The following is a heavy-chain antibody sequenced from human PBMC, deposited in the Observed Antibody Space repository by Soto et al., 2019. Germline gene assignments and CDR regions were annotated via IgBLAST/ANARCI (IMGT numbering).Heavy chain of an antibody. CDR3: ARGGYDYGTYYYYYMDV. Sequence: PGESLKISCKGSGYSFTSYWIGWVRQMPGKGLEWMGIIYPGDSDTRYSPSFQGQVTISADKSISTAYLQWSSLKASDTAMYYCARGGYDYGTYYYYYMDVWGKGTTVTVSS. V-gene: IGHV5-51*01. CDR2: IYPGDSDT. D-gene: IGHD5-12*01. CDR1: GYSFTSYW. J-gene: IGHJ6*03.